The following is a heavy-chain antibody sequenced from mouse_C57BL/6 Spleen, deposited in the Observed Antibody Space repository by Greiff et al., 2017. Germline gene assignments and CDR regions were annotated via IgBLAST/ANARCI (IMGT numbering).Heavy chain of an antibody. Sequence: QVQLKQPGAELVKPGASVKLSCKASGYTFTSYWMHWVKQRPGRGLEWIGRIDPNSGGTKYNEKFKSKATLTVDKPSSTAYIQLSILTSEDSAVYYCARDYYGSSWDYWGQGTTLTVSS. CDR2: IDPNSGGT. CDR1: GYTFTSYW. CDR3: ARDYYGSSWDY. D-gene: IGHD1-1*01. V-gene: IGHV1-72*01. J-gene: IGHJ2*01.